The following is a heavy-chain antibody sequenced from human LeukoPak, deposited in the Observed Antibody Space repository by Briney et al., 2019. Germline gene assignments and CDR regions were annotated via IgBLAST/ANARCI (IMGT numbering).Heavy chain of an antibody. Sequence: ASVKVSCKASGYTFTGYYIHWVRQAPGQGLEWMGWINPNRGDTNYAQKFQGRVTMTRDTSISTAYMELSRLRSDDTAVYYCARAAALPDANWGQGTLVTVSS. CDR1: GYTFTGYY. J-gene: IGHJ4*02. D-gene: IGHD6-13*01. CDR3: ARAAALPDAN. CDR2: INPNRGDT. V-gene: IGHV1-2*02.